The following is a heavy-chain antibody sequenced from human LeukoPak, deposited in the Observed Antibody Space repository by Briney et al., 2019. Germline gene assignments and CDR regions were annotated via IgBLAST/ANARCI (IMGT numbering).Heavy chain of an antibody. J-gene: IGHJ6*03. D-gene: IGHD6-25*01. CDR2: IYYSGST. V-gene: IGHV4-59*01. CDR3: ARAGRSSAQNYYYYYMDV. CDR1: GGSISSYY. Sequence: SETLSLTCTVSGGSISSYYWSWIRQPPGKGLGWIGYIYYSGSTNYNPSLQSRVTISVDTSKNQFSLKLSSVTAADTAVYYCARAGRSSAQNYYYYYMDVWGKGTTVTVSS.